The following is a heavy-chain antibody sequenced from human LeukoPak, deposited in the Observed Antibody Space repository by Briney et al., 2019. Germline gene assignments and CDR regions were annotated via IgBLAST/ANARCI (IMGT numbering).Heavy chain of an antibody. Sequence: GGSLRLSCAASGFTFTSYSMNWVRQAPGKGLEWVSTISGGGGSAYYADSVKGRFTISRDNSKNTLYLQVNSLRAEDTAVYYCAKGGKWDVSPFDYWGQGTLVTVSS. CDR2: ISGGGGSA. V-gene: IGHV3-23*01. CDR1: GFTFTSYS. J-gene: IGHJ4*02. CDR3: AKGGKWDVSPFDY. D-gene: IGHD1-26*01.